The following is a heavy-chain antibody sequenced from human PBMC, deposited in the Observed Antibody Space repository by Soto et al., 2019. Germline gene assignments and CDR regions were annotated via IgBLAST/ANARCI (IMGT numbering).Heavy chain of an antibody. CDR3: ASPTLGAFDI. V-gene: IGHV4-39*01. CDR2: IYYSGST. D-gene: IGHD1-26*01. Sequence: PXETLSLHCTVACGSISSSNYFWGWIRQPPGKGLEWIGSIYYSGSTSYNSSLKSRVTISVDTSKNQFSLRLSSVTAADTAVHYSASPTLGAFDIRGQGTMVTVSS. CDR1: CGSISSSNYF. J-gene: IGHJ3*02.